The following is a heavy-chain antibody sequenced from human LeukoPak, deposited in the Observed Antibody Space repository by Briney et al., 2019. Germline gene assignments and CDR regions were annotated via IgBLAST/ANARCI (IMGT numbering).Heavy chain of an antibody. CDR2: IRQDGSKI. V-gene: IGHV3-7*01. CDR1: GFTFSTYW. D-gene: IGHD5-24*01. J-gene: IGHJ4*02. CDR3: AKDQDGYNYRVFDY. Sequence: PGGSLRLSCAASGFTFSTYWMSWVRQAPGKGLEWVANIRQDGSKIYYVDSVKGRFTISRDNSKNRLYLQMNSLRADDTAVYYCAKDQDGYNYRVFDYWGQGSLVTVSS.